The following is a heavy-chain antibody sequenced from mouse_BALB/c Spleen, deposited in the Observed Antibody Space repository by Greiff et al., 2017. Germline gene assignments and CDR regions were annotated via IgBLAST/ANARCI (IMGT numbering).Heavy chain of an antibody. CDR3: ARRGIYGNDALMDY. CDR1: GYTFTSYW. D-gene: IGHD2-2*01. J-gene: IGHJ4*01. Sequence: QVQLQQSGAELAKPGASVKMSCKASGYTFTSYWMHWVKQRPGQGLEWIGYINPSTGYTEYNQKFKDKATLTADKSSSTAYMQLSSLTSEDSSVYYGARRGIYGNDALMDYWGQGTSVTVSS. V-gene: IGHV1-7*01. CDR2: INPSTGYT.